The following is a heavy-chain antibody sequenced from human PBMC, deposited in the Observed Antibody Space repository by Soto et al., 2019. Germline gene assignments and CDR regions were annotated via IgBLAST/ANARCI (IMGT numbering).Heavy chain of an antibody. V-gene: IGHV1-2*02. Sequence: VKDSCKASGYSFISYFTQGVGQPPAQGLEWMGWVNINSGGTDYAQKFQGRVTITSDTSPSTGYMELSRLRSDDTAGYYCARGGDTAMVYHGMDVWGQGTTVTVSS. D-gene: IGHD5-18*01. CDR2: VNINSGGT. CDR1: GYSFISYF. J-gene: IGHJ6*02. CDR3: ARGGDTAMVYHGMDV.